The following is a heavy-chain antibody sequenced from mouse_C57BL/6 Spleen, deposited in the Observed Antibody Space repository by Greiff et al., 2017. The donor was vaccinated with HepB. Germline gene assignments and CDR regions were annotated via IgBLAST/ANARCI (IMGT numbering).Heavy chain of an antibody. V-gene: IGHV2-9-1*01. CDR3: ARGYDYDGASYFDY. CDR2: IWTGGGT. J-gene: IGHJ2*01. CDR1: GFSLTSYA. Sequence: VKLVESGPGLVAPSQSLSIPCTVSGFSLTSYAISWVRQPPGKGLEWLGVIWTGGGTNYNSALKSRLSISKDNSKSQVFLKMNSLQTDDTARYYCARGYDYDGASYFDYWGQGTTLTVSS. D-gene: IGHD2-4*01.